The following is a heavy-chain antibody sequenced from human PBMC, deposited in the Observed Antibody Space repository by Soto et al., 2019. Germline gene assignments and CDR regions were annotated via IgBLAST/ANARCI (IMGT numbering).Heavy chain of an antibody. CDR2: ISYDGSNK. CDR1: GFTFSSYG. J-gene: IGHJ4*02. V-gene: IGHV3-30*18. CDR3: AKDLDCTNGVCYTGVFDY. Sequence: GGSLRLSCAASGFTFSSYGMHWVRQAPGKGLEWVAVISYDGSNKYYADSVKGRFTISRDNSKNTLYLQMNSLRAEDTAVYYCAKDLDCTNGVCYTGVFDYWGQGTLVTVSS. D-gene: IGHD2-8*01.